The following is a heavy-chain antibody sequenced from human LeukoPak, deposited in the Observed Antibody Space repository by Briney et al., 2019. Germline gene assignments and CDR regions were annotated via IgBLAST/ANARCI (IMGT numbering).Heavy chain of an antibody. CDR1: GFTSFSYW. V-gene: IGHV3-7*05. J-gene: IGHJ6*02. D-gene: IGHD3-3*01. CDR2: IKQHGSEK. Sequence: LAACLRSSSAAAGFTSFSYWMRWVRHGPPEGLEWGADIKQHGSEKYYGDSEKGRFTISRDDAKNSLYLQMNNLRAEDTAVYYCARDRTYYDFWSGHYPFGMDVWGQGTTVTVSS. CDR3: ARDRTYYDFWSGHYPFGMDV.